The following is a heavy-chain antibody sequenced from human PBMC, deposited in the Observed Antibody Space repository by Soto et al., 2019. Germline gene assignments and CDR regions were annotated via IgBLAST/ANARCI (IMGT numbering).Heavy chain of an antibody. CDR2: VYYGGST. Sequence: LTCTVSGGPIASGGYYWGWIRQSPEKGLEWIGSVYYGGSTYYNPSLQSRLTMSIDTSKSQFSLNLSSVTAADTAVYFCARHARVAPASTGVAFDPWGQGSLVTVSS. CDR3: ARHARVAPASTGVAFDP. D-gene: IGHD2-2*01. V-gene: IGHV4-39*01. CDR1: GGPIASGGYY. J-gene: IGHJ5*02.